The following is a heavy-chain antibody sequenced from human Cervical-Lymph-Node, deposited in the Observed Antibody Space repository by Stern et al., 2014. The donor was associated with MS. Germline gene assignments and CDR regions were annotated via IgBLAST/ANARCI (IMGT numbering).Heavy chain of an antibody. CDR1: GYTFTTYW. V-gene: IGHV5-51*01. CDR2: FYPADSDT. CDR3: ARQLSSEALDY. D-gene: IGHD6-19*01. J-gene: IGHJ4*02. Sequence: VQLVQSGAEVKKPGESLKISCKGSGYTFTTYWIGWVRQMPGKGLEWMGMFYPADSDTRYSPSFQGQVTFSADKSISTAYLQWSSLKASDTAMYFCARQLSSEALDYWGPGTLVTVYS.